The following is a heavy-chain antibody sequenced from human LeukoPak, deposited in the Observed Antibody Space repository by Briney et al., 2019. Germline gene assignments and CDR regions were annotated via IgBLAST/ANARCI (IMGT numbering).Heavy chain of an antibody. J-gene: IGHJ4*02. CDR1: GFSFSSYW. CDR3: AGDNNYFDY. CDR2: IKQDGSEK. Sequence: GESLRLSCAASGFSFSSYWMTWVRQAPGKGLEWVANIKQDGSEKYYVDSVKGRFTISKDNAKNSLYLQMNSLRAEDTAVYYCAGDNNYFDYWGQGTLVTVSS. V-gene: IGHV3-7*05.